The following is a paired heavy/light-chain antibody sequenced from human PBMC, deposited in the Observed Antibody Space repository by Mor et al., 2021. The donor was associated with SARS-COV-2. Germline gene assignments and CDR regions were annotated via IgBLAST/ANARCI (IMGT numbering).Heavy chain of an antibody. J-gene: IGHJ4*02. Sequence: QVQLVQSGAEVKKPGASVKVSCTTSGYTFTSLDINWVRQATGQGLEWMGWMSPSGGNTGYAQKFQGRVTMTRDSSIDTAYMELSSLRSEDTAVYYCARGVVAGFDYWGQGTLVTVSS. CDR2: MSPSGGNT. CDR1: GYTFTSLD. D-gene: IGHD6-19*01. V-gene: IGHV1-8*01. CDR3: ARGVVAGFDY.
Light chain of an antibody. CDR2: YKSDSEK. CDR3: MIWHSSAYV. V-gene: IGLV5-45*03. CDR1: SDINVGNYR. Sequence: QAVLTQPSSLSASPGASASLTCTLRSDINVGNYRIYWYQQKPGSPPQYLLNYKSDSEKEQGYGVPSRFSGSKDASANAGILLISGLQSEDEADYYCMIWHSSAYVFGTGTKVTVL. J-gene: IGLJ1*01.